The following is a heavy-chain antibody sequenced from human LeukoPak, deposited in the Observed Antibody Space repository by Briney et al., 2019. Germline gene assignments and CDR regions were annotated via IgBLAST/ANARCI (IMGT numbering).Heavy chain of an antibody. CDR1: GGSISSYY. CDR2: IYYSGST. D-gene: IGHD1-14*01. J-gene: IGHJ2*01. V-gene: IGHV4-59*01. CDR3: ARVRSRTQNFDL. Sequence: SETLSLTCTVSGGSISSYYWSWIRQPPGEGLEWIGYIYYSGSTNYNPSLKSRVTISVDTSKNQFSLKLSSVTAADTAVYYCARVRSRTQNFDLWGRGTLVTVSS.